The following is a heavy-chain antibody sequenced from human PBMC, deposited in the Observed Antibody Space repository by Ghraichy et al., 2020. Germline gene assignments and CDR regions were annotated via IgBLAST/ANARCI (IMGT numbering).Heavy chain of an antibody. CDR3: AKGGRYDFWSGYETHNAFDY. V-gene: IGHV3-23*01. D-gene: IGHD3-3*01. Sequence: GGSLRLSCAASGFTFSSYAMSWVRQAPGKGLEWVSAISGSGGSTYYADSVKGRFTISRDNSKNTLYLQMNSLRAEDTAVYYCAKGGRYDFWSGYETHNAFDYWGQGTLVTVSS. CDR1: GFTFSSYA. J-gene: IGHJ4*02. CDR2: ISGSGGST.